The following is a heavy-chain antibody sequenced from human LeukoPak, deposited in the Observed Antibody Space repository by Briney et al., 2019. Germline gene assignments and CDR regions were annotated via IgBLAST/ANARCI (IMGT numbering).Heavy chain of an antibody. CDR1: GFTFSSYW. J-gene: IGHJ4*02. CDR3: ARVVAAAGPSDY. Sequence: PGGSLRLSCAAPGFTFSSYWMSWVRQAPGKGLEWVANIKQDGSEKYYVDSVKGRFTISRDNAKNSLYLQMNSLRAEDTAVYYCARVVAAAGPSDYWGQGTLVTVSS. V-gene: IGHV3-7*01. D-gene: IGHD6-13*01. CDR2: IKQDGSEK.